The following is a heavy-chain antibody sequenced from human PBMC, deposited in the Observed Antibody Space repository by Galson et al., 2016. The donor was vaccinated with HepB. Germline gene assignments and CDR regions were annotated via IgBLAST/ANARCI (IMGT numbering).Heavy chain of an antibody. J-gene: IGHJ3*01. CDR2: ISYDGSKK. CDR1: GFTFSNYG. D-gene: IGHD2/OR15-2a*01. CDR3: ARANIVYRGVFDAFDF. V-gene: IGHV3-30*03. Sequence: SLRLSCAVSGFTFSNYGMHWVRQAPGKGLEWVAVISYDGSKKHYADSVKGRFTISRDNSKNTLYLQMNSLRVEDTAVYYCARANIVYRGVFDAFDFWGQGAMVTVSS.